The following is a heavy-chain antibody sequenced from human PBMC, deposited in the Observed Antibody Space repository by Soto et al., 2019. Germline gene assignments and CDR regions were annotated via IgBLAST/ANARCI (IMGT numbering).Heavy chain of an antibody. CDR2: INQDGSEK. CDR1: GFTFSSYW. J-gene: IGHJ4*02. CDR3: SPSLDY. V-gene: IGHV3-7*01. Sequence: GSLRLSCAASGFTFSSYWMDWVHQAPGKGLEWVANINQDGSEKHYIDSVKGRFTISRDNAKNSLYLQMNSLTAEDSALYYCSPSLDYWGQGTLVTVSS.